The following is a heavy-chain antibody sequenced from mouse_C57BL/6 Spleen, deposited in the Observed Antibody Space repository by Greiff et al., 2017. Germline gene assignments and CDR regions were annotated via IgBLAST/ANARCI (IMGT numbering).Heavy chain of an antibody. CDR1: GYAFSSSW. CDR2: IYPGDGDT. D-gene: IGHD2-5*01. J-gene: IGHJ4*01. V-gene: IGHV1-82*01. Sequence: QVQLQQSGPELVKPGASVKISCKASGYAFSSSWMNWVKQRPGKGLEWIGRIYPGDGDTNYNGKFKGKATLTADKSSSTAYMQLSSLTSEDSAVYFCARGYYSNLYAMDYWGQGTSVTVSS. CDR3: ARGYYSNLYAMDY.